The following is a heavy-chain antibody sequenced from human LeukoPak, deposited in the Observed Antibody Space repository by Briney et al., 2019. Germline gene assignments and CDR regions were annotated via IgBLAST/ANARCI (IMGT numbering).Heavy chain of an antibody. CDR2: IYHSGST. Sequence: SETLSLTCAVSGYSISSCYYWGWIRQPPGKGLEGIGSIYHSGSTCYNPSLKSRVTISVDTSKNQFSLKLSSVTAADTAVYYCARLGYSYGYFDYWGQGTLVTVSS. CDR3: ARLGYSYGYFDY. CDR1: GYSISSCYY. J-gene: IGHJ4*02. V-gene: IGHV4-38-2*01. D-gene: IGHD5-18*01.